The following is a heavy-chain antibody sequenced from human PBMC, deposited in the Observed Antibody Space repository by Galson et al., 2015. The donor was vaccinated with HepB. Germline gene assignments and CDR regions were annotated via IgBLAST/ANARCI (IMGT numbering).Heavy chain of an antibody. V-gene: IGHV5-51*01. CDR2: IYPGDSDT. CDR3: ARHGPYCGGDCYSEPDY. Sequence: QSGAEVKKPGESLKISCKGSGYSFTSYWIGWVRQMPGKGLEWMGIIYPGDSDTRYSPSFQGQVTISADKSISTAYLQWSSLKASGTAMYYCARHGPYCGGDCYSEPDYWGQGTLVTVSS. D-gene: IGHD2-21*02. CDR1: GYSFTSYW. J-gene: IGHJ4*02.